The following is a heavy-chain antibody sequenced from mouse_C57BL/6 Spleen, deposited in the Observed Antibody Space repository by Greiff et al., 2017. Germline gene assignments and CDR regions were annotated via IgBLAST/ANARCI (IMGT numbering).Heavy chain of an antibody. J-gene: IGHJ2*01. V-gene: IGHV1-69*01. CDR1: GYTFTSYW. CDR3: ARWGFTTLEATNY. Sequence: VQLQQPGAELVMPGASVKLSCKASGYTFTSYWMHWVKQRPGQGLEWIGEIDPADSYTNYNQKFKGKSTLTVDKSSSTDYMQLSSLTTEDSAVDYCARWGFTTLEATNYWGQGTTLTVSS. D-gene: IGHD1-1*01. CDR2: IDPADSYT.